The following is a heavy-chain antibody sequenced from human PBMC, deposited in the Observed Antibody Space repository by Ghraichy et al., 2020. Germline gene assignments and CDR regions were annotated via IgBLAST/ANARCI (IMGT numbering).Heavy chain of an antibody. D-gene: IGHD3-16*01. CDR2: INPNSGGT. Sequence: ASVKVSCKASGYTFTGYYMHWVRQAPRQGLEWMGWINPNSGGTNYAQKFQGWVTMTRDTSISTAYMELSRLRSDDTAVYYCARSQYQTLDYGMDVWGQGTTVTVSS. V-gene: IGHV1-2*04. CDR1: GYTFTGYY. CDR3: ARSQYQTLDYGMDV. J-gene: IGHJ6*02.